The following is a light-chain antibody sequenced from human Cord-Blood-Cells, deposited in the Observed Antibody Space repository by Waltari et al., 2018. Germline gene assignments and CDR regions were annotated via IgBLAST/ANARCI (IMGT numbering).Light chain of an antibody. CDR1: QRVSSN. J-gene: IGKJ1*01. CDR2: VAS. V-gene: IGKV3-15*01. Sequence: EIVMTQSPATLSVSQGARATLSCRASQRVSSNLACYQQKPGQAPRLLIYVASPRATGIPARFSGSGSGTEFTLTISSLQSEDFAVYYCQQYNNWPPWTFGQGTKVEIK. CDR3: QQYNNWPPWT.